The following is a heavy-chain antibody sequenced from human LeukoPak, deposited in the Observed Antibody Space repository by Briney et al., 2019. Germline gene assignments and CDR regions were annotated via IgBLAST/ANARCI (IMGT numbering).Heavy chain of an antibody. CDR1: GFTFSSYA. Sequence: GGSLRLSCAASGFTFSSYAMSWVRQAPGKGLEWVSAISGSGGSTYYADSAKGRFTISRDNSKNTLYLQMNSLRAEDTAVYYCAKRGVAAAGPGPADVWRQGTTVTVSS. CDR2: ISGSGGST. J-gene: IGHJ6*02. D-gene: IGHD6-13*01. V-gene: IGHV3-23*01. CDR3: AKRGVAAAGPGPADV.